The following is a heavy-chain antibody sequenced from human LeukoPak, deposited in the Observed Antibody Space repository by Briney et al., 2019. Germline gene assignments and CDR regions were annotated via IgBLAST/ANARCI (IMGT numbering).Heavy chain of an antibody. J-gene: IGHJ4*02. CDR3: ARLAGSGSYFDLYFDY. D-gene: IGHD3-10*01. V-gene: IGHV4-39*01. CDR1: GGSISSSSYY. CDR2: IYYSGST. Sequence: SETLSLTCTVSGGSISSSSYYWGWIRQPPGKGLGWIGSIYYSGSTYYNPSLKSRVTISVDTSKNQFSLKLSSVTAADTAVYYCARLAGSGSYFDLYFDYWGQETLVTVSS.